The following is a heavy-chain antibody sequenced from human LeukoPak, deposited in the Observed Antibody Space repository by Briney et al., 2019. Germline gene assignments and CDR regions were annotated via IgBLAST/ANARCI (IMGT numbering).Heavy chain of an antibody. Sequence: SETLSLTCTVSGGSFNTYYWTWIRQPPGKGLEWIGDIFYSGNTNYNPSLKNRVTISLDTSKNHFSLKLSSVTAADTAVYYCARVPTTVVNYWYFDLWGRGTLVTVSS. V-gene: IGHV4-59*12. J-gene: IGHJ2*01. CDR3: ARVPTTVVNYWYFDL. D-gene: IGHD4-23*01. CDR1: GGSFNTYY. CDR2: IFYSGNT.